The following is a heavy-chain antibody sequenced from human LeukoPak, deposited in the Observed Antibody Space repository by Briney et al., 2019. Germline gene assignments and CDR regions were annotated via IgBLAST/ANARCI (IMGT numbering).Heavy chain of an antibody. CDR2: IRYDGSNK. J-gene: IGHJ4*02. V-gene: IGHV3-30*02. Sequence: GGSLRLSCAASGFSFSSYGMHWVRQAPGKGLEWVAFIRYDGSNKYYADSVKGRFTISRDNSKNTLYLQMNSLRAEDTAVYYCARSNFAVAGTPFDYWGQGTLVTVSS. CDR1: GFSFSSYG. D-gene: IGHD6-19*01. CDR3: ARSNFAVAGTPFDY.